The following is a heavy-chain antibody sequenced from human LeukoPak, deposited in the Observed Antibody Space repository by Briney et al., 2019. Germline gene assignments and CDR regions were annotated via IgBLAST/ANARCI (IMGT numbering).Heavy chain of an antibody. CDR1: GDSVSSNSAA. J-gene: IGHJ3*02. Sequence: KASQTLSLTCALSGDSVSSNSAAWHWIRQSPSRGLEWLRRTYYRSKWYNDYAVSVKSRITINPDTSKNQFSLQLNSVTPEDTAVYYRARDATNYDILTGYSPDAFDIWGQGTMVTVSS. CDR2: TYYRSKWYN. V-gene: IGHV6-1*01. D-gene: IGHD3-9*01. CDR3: ARDATNYDILTGYSPDAFDI.